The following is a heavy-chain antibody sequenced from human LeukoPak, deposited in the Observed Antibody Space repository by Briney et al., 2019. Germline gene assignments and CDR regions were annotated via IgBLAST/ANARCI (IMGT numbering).Heavy chain of an antibody. CDR3: AKSPAAVRGVISTFWDYYYYYMDV. J-gene: IGHJ6*03. D-gene: IGHD3-10*01. CDR2: IYYSGST. CDR1: GGSISSSSYY. Sequence: PSETLSLTCTVSGGSISSSSYYWGWIRQPPGKGLEWIGSIYYSGSTYYNPSLKSRVTISVDTSKNQFSLKLSSVTAADTAVYYCAKSPAAVRGVISTFWDYYYYYMDVWGKGTTVTISS. V-gene: IGHV4-39*07.